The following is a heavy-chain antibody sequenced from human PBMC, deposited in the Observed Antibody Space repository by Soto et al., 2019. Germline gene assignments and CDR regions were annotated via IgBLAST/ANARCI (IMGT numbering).Heavy chain of an antibody. CDR2: IIPILGIA. Sequence: SVKVSCKASGGTFSSYTISWLRQAPGQGLEWMGRIIPILGIANYAQKFQGRVTITADKSTSTAYMELSSLRAEDTAAYYCARARSVATTPYYFDYWGKGTLVTVSS. CDR1: GGTFSSYT. V-gene: IGHV1-69*02. D-gene: IGHD5-12*01. J-gene: IGHJ4*02. CDR3: ARARSVATTPYYFDY.